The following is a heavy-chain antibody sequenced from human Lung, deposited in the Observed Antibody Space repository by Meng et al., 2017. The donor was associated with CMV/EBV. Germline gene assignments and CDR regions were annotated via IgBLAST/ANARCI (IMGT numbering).Heavy chain of an antibody. J-gene: IGHJ5*02. CDR3: ARVWANGEGWFDP. D-gene: IGHD2-8*01. V-gene: IGHV4-39*07. Sequence: QLHLQEAGPGRGKPSEPLSLTCTVSGGSIRSSSHYWGWIRQPPGKGLEWIGNIYYSGLTSYNPSLKSRVTISVDTSKNQFSLKLSSVTAADTAVFYCARVWANGEGWFDPWGQGTLVTVSS. CDR1: GGSIRSSSHY. CDR2: IYYSGLT.